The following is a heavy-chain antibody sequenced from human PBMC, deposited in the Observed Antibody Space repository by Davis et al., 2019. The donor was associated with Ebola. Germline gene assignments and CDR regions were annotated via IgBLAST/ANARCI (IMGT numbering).Heavy chain of an antibody. J-gene: IGHJ6*03. D-gene: IGHD3/OR15-3a*01. CDR2: ITYDGKNQ. CDR3: ARDGDSWTGHPFYYSYHYMDV. V-gene: IGHV3-30*03. Sequence: GGSLRLSCVASGHGFTFSAYGMHWVRQAPGKGLEWVAFITYDGKNQYFKDSVRGRFTISRDNSKNTVYLQMISLRPEDTAVYYCARDGDSWTGHPFYYSYHYMDVWGKGTTVTVSS. CDR1: GHGFTFSAYG.